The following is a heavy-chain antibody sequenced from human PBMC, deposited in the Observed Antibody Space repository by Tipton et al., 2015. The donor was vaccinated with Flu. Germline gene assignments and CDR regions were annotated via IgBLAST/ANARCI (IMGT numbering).Heavy chain of an antibody. V-gene: IGHV3-11*01. CDR1: GFTFSDYY. Sequence: GSLRLSCAASGFTFSDYYMSWIRQAPGKGLEWLSHISSSGSTINYADSVKGRFTISRDNAKNPLYLQVNSLRVEDTAEYYCARDHPPSITVLGEITDYFGMDVWGQGP. D-gene: IGHD3-3*01. CDR3: ARDHPPSITVLGEITDYFGMDV. CDR2: ISSSGSTI. J-gene: IGHJ6*02.